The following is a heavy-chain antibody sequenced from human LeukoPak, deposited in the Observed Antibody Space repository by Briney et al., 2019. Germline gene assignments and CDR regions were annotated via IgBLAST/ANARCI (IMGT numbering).Heavy chain of an antibody. V-gene: IGHV3-21*01. CDR3: ARAGDLDYGDYVLFDY. CDR2: ISSSSSYI. CDR1: GFTFSSYS. D-gene: IGHD4-17*01. Sequence: GGSLRLSCAASGFTFSSYSMNWVRQAPGKGLEWVSSISSSSSYIYYADSVKGRFTISRDNAKNSLYLQMNSLRAEDTAVYYCARAGDLDYGDYVLFDYWGQGTLVTVSS. J-gene: IGHJ4*02.